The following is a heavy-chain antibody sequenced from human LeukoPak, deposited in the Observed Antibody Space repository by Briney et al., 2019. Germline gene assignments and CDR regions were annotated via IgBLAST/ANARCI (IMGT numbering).Heavy chain of an antibody. CDR3: PREGCSGRSCYSYYYYYYYMDV. D-gene: IGHD2-15*01. Sequence: SETLSLSCAVSCYSINSGYYWGLIRQPPGKGLDWIGSIHHSWGTYFNPSPKSRYTIAVDTSKNQFSLKLSSVTAADTAVYYCPREGCSGRSCYSYYYYYYYMDVWGKGTTVTVSS. CDR1: CYSINSGYY. J-gene: IGHJ6*03. CDR2: IHHSWGT. V-gene: IGHV4-38-2*02.